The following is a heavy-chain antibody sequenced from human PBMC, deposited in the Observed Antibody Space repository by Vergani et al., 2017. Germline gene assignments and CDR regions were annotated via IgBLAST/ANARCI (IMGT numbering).Heavy chain of an antibody. CDR1: GFTFSSYA. V-gene: IGHV3-30-3*02. Sequence: QVQLVESGGGVVQPGRSLRLSCAASGFTFSSYAMHWVRQAPGKGLEWVAVISYDGSNKYYADSVKGRFTISRDNSKNTLYLQMNSLRAEDTAVYYCAKIQYCSGGSCPQGAFDIWGQGTMVTVSS. J-gene: IGHJ3*02. CDR3: AKIQYCSGGSCPQGAFDI. D-gene: IGHD2-15*01. CDR2: ISYDGSNK.